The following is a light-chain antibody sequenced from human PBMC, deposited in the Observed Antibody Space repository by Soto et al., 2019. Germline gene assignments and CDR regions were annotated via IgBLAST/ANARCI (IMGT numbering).Light chain of an antibody. CDR3: QQANTFPRT. J-gene: IGKJ5*01. CDR1: QGITSW. Sequence: QVTQSPSSVSASVGDRVTITCRASQGITSWLAWYQKKPGKAPRLLIYAASNLQSGIPSRFSGSGSGTDFTLTISSLQPEDSASYYCQQANTFPRTFGQGTPLDIK. CDR2: AAS. V-gene: IGKV1-12*01.